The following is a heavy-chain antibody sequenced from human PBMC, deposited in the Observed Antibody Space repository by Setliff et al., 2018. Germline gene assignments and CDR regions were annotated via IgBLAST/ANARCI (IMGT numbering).Heavy chain of an antibody. V-gene: IGHV3-33*01. CDR2: IWNDGRNK. Sequence: GGSLRLSCAASGFTFSSYAMHWVRQAPGKGLEWVAIIWNDGRNKFYADSVYGRFTVSRDNSKNTLYLQMNSLRAEDTAVYYCARDRDDGSSFAGYFQHWGQGTLVTVSS. CDR1: GFTFSSYA. CDR3: ARDRDDGSSFAGYFQH. J-gene: IGHJ1*01. D-gene: IGHD6-6*01.